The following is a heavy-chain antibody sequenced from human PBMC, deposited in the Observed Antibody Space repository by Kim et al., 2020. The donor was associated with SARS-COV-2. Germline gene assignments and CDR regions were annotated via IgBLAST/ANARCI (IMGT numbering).Heavy chain of an antibody. D-gene: IGHD7-27*01. CDR1: GFTFSTYG. CDR3: VKALNGDHGNC. CDR2: ISHDGSHK. Sequence: GGSLRLSCAASGFTFSTYGMHWVRQAPGKGLGWVAIISHDGSHKNYADSVKGRFTISRDNSKNTLYLQMDSLRTEDTAVYYCVKALNGDHGNCWGQGTLVTVSS. J-gene: IGHJ4*02. V-gene: IGHV3-30*18.